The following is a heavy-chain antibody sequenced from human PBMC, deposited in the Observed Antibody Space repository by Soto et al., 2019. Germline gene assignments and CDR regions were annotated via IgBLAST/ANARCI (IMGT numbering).Heavy chain of an antibody. CDR3: ARGASSATTFYFDL. D-gene: IGHD3-10*01. J-gene: IGHJ2*01. CDR2: INPGNGNT. Sequence: QVQVVQSGAEVKKPGASVKVSCKASGYTFTSYAMHWVRQAPGQRLEWMGWINPGNGNTKNSQKFQGRVTITRDTFASTAYMELSSLRSENTAVYYCARGASSATTFYFDLWGRGTQVTVSS. CDR1: GYTFTSYA. V-gene: IGHV1-3*01.